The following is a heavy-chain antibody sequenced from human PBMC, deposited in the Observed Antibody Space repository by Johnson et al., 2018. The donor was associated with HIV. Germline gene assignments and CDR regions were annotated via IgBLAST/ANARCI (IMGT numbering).Heavy chain of an antibody. V-gene: IGHV3-20*04. D-gene: IGHD3-10*01. CDR2: INWNGGST. J-gene: IGHJ3*02. Sequence: VQLVESGGGVILPGGSLRVSCVASGFNFDDYGMSWVRQAPGKGLEWVSGINWNGGSTSDADSVKGRFTISRDNAKKSLFLQMNTLRVEDTALYYCARVSRLGDLELLSDTLDIWGQGTMVTVSS. CDR3: ARVSRLGDLELLSDTLDI. CDR1: GFNFDDYG.